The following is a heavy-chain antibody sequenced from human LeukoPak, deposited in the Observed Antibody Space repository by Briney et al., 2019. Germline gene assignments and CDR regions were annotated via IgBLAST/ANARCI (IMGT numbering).Heavy chain of an antibody. CDR3: ARDPATMVRGTNPTYNWFDP. J-gene: IGHJ5*02. D-gene: IGHD3-10*01. CDR1: GYTFTSYG. CDR2: ISAYNGNT. Sequence: ASVKISCKASGYTFTSYGISWVRQAPGQGLEWMGWISAYNGNTNYAQKLQGRVTMTTDTSTSTAYMELRSLRSDGTAVYYCARDPATMVRGTNPTYNWFDPWGQGTLVTVSS. V-gene: IGHV1-18*01.